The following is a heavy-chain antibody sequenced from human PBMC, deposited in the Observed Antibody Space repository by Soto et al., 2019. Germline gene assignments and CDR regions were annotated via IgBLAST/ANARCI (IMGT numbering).Heavy chain of an antibody. CDR3: ARDTGDGTFDF. CDR1: GYTFSSYA. Sequence: ASVKVSCKASGYTFSSYAMHWVRQAPGQRLEWIGWINAGYGNTKSSQKFQDRVTISRDTSASTAYMELTSLRSEDTAVYYCARDTGDGTFDFWGQGTLVTVSS. J-gene: IGHJ4*02. CDR2: INAGYGNT. V-gene: IGHV1-3*01. D-gene: IGHD7-27*01.